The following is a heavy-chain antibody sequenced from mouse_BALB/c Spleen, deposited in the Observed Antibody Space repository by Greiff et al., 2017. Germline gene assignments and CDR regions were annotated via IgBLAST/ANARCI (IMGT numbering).Heavy chain of an antibody. CDR3: ATGLLRPPFDY. CDR1: GYSFTGYY. CDR2: INPYNGAT. D-gene: IGHD1-2*01. Sequence: EVQLQQSGPELVKPGASVKISCKASGYSFTGYYMHWVKQSHVKSLEWIGRINPYNGATSYNQNFKDKASLTVDKSSSTAYMELHSLTSEDSAVYYCATGLLRPPFDYWGQGTTLTVSS. J-gene: IGHJ2*01. V-gene: IGHV1-26*01.